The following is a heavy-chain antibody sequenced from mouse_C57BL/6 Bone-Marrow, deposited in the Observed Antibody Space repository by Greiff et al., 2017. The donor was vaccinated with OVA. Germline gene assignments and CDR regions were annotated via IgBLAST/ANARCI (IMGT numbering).Heavy chain of an antibody. CDR3: ARGGLWFAY. CDR1: GYTFTSYW. CDR2: IDPSDSYT. J-gene: IGHJ3*01. V-gene: IGHV1-50*01. Sequence: QVQLQQPGAELVKPGASVKLSCKASGYTFTSYWMQWVKQRPGQGLAWIGEIDPSDSYTNYNQKFKGKATLTVDTSSSTAYRQLSSLTSEDSAVYYCARGGLWFAYWGQGTLVTVSA.